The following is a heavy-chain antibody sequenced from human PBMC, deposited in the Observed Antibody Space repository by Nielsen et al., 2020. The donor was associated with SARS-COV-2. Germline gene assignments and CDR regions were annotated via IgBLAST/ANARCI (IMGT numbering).Heavy chain of an antibody. V-gene: IGHV3-7*03. Sequence: GESLKISCAASGFTFSSYSMNWVRQAPGKGLEWVANIKQDGSEKYYVDSVKGRFTISRDNAKNSLYLQMNSLRAEDTAVYYCASRRFDLWGRGTLVTVSS. CDR3: ASRRFDL. J-gene: IGHJ2*01. CDR1: GFTFSSYS. CDR2: IKQDGSEK.